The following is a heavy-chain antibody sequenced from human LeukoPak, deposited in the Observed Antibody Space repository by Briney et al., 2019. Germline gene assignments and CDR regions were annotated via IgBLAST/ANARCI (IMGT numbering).Heavy chain of an antibody. CDR1: RFTFSSYG. CDR2: IQYDGSNE. V-gene: IGHV3-30*12. Sequence: GGSLRLSCAASRFTFSSYGMHWVRQAPGKGLEWVAYIQYDGSNEQYADSVKGRFTISRDNAKNSLSLQMNSLRAEDTAVYYCARPLMYYYGSETYFWFDPWGQGTLVTVSS. CDR3: ARPLMYYYGSETYFWFDP. D-gene: IGHD3-10*01. J-gene: IGHJ5*02.